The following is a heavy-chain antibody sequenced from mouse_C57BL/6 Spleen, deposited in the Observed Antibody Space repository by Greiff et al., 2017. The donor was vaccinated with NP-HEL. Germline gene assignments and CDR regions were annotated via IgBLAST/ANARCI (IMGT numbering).Heavy chain of an antibody. Sequence: VQLQQSGPELVKPGASVKISCKASGYSFTGYYMNWVKQSPEKSLEWIGEINPSTGGTTYNQKFKAKATLSVDNAYSTAYMQLKSLTSEDSAVYYCARSGCGSSDLYFEVWGTGTTVTVSS. V-gene: IGHV1-42*01. D-gene: IGHD1-1*01. CDR2: INPSTGGT. CDR3: ARSGCGSSDLYFEV. CDR1: GYSFTGYY. J-gene: IGHJ1*03.